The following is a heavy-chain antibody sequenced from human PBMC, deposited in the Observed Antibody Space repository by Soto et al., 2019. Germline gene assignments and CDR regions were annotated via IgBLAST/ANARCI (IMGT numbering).Heavy chain of an antibody. D-gene: IGHD4-4*01. CDR3: ARVEMATVYFDY. CDR1: GGSFSGYY. V-gene: IGHV4-34*01. Sequence: QVQLQQWGAGLLKPSETLSLTCAVYGGSFSGYYWSWIRQPPGKGLEWIGEINHSGSTNYNPSLKSRVTISVDTSKNQFSLKLSSVTAADTAVYYCARVEMATVYFDYWGQGTLVTVSS. CDR2: INHSGST. J-gene: IGHJ4*02.